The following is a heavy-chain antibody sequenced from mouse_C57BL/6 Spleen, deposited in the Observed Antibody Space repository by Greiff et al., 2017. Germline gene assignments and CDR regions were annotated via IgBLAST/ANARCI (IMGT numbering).Heavy chain of an antibody. CDR1: GFTFSDYG. Sequence: DVKLVESGGGLVKPGGSLKLSCAASGFTFSDYGMHWVRQAPEKGLEWVAYISSGSSTIYYADTVKGRFTISRDNAKNTLFLQMTSLRSEDTALYYCARPNSSGYAAWFAYWGQGTLVTVSA. CDR2: ISSGSSTI. CDR3: ARPNSSGYAAWFAY. V-gene: IGHV5-17*01. J-gene: IGHJ3*01. D-gene: IGHD3-2*02.